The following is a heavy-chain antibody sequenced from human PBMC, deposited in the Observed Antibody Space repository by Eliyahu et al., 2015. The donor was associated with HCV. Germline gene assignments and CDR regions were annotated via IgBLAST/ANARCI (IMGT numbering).Heavy chain of an antibody. D-gene: IGHD5-12*01. Sequence: QLQLQESGPGLVKPSETLSLICTVSGGSISSNSYYWGWIRQPPGKGLEWIGRIYYTGSTDYNPSLESRVTISVDTSRNQFSLKLRSVTAADTAVYYCASLKWLRFRFDCWGQGTLVTVSS. V-gene: IGHV4-39*01. CDR2: IYYTGST. CDR1: GGSISSNSYY. CDR3: ASLKWLRFRFDC. J-gene: IGHJ4*02.